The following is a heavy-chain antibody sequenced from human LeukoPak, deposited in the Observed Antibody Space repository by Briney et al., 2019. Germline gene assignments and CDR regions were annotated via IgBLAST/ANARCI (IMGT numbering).Heavy chain of an antibody. V-gene: IGHV4-59*01. CDR3: ARVGYGDAIDY. Sequence: PSETLSLTCTVSGGSLSSYYWSWIRQPPGKGLEGIGYIYYSGSTNYNPSLTSRVTISVDTSKNQFSLKLSSVTAADTAVYYCARVGYGDAIDYWGQGTLVTVSS. CDR1: GGSLSSYY. CDR2: IYYSGST. J-gene: IGHJ4*02. D-gene: IGHD4-17*01.